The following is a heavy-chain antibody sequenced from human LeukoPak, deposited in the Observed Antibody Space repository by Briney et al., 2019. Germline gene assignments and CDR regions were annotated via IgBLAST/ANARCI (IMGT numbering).Heavy chain of an antibody. CDR1: GFTFSSYG. Sequence: PGGSLRLSCAASGFTFSSYGMHWVRQAPGKGLEWVAVISYDGSNKYYADSVKGRFTISRDNSKNTLYLQMNSLRAEDTAVYYCAKGGRDGYKRYMDVWGQGTTVTVSS. J-gene: IGHJ6*02. V-gene: IGHV3-30*18. CDR3: AKGGRDGYKRYMDV. D-gene: IGHD5-24*01. CDR2: ISYDGSNK.